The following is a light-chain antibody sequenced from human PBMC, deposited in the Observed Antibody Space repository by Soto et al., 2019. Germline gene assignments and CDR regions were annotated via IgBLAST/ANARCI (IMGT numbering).Light chain of an antibody. CDR3: QQYGGSPIT. J-gene: IGKJ5*01. CDR2: GAS. V-gene: IGKV3-20*01. Sequence: EIVVTQSPGTLSLSPGGRATLSCRASQSVSRRLAWYQHRPGQSPRLLISGASMRASGVPVRFSGSGSGTDFTLTISRLEPEDFAVYYCQQYGGSPITFGLGTRLEIK. CDR1: QSVSRR.